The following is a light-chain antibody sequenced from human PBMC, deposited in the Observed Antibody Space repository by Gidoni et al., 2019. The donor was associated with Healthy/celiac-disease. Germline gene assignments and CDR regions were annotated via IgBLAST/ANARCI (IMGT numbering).Light chain of an antibody. CDR3: ISYTSSSTYV. CDR2: EVS. V-gene: IGLV2-18*02. CDR1: SSDVGSYNR. Sequence: QSDLTQTPSVSGSPGQSVTISCPGTSSDVGSYNRVSWYQQPPGNAPTLRIYEVSNRPSGFPDRFSGSKSGNTASLTFSGLQAEDEADYYCISYTSSSTYVVGTGTKVTVL. J-gene: IGLJ1*01.